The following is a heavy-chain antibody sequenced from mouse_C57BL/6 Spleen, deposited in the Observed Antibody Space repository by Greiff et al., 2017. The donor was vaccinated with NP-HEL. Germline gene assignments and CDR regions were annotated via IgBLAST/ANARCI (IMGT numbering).Heavy chain of an antibody. CDR1: GYAFTNYL. J-gene: IGHJ2*01. CDR3: ARWAYGSSY. D-gene: IGHD1-1*01. Sequence: QVQLQQSGAELVRPGTSVKVSCKASGYAFTNYLIEWVKQRPGQGLEWIGVINPGSGGTNYNEKFKGKATLTADKSSSTAYMQLSSLTSEDSAVYFCARWAYGSSYWGQGTTLTVSS. CDR2: INPGSGGT. V-gene: IGHV1-54*01.